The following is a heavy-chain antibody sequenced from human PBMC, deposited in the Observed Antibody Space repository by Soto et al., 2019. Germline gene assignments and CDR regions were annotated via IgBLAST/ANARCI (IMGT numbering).Heavy chain of an antibody. Sequence: SETLSLTCTVSGGSISSYYWSWIRQPPGKGLEWIGYIYYSGSTNYNPSLKSRVTISVDTSKNQFSLKLSSVTAADTAVYYCAAGGSIYYYYMDVWGKGTTVTVSS. CDR3: AAGGSIYYYYMDV. CDR1: GGSISSYY. D-gene: IGHD3-10*01. V-gene: IGHV4-59*01. J-gene: IGHJ6*03. CDR2: IYYSGST.